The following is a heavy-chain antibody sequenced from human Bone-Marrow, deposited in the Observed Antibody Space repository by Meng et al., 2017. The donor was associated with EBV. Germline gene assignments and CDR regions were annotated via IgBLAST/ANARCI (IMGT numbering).Heavy chain of an antibody. J-gene: IGHJ4*01. CDR3: ARGGNWKFDY. Sequence: EVQLVESGGXLVKSGXSLRLSCAASGFTFSSYSMNGVRQAPGKGLEWVSSISSSSSYIYYADSVKGRFTISRDNAKNSLYLQMNSLRAEDTAVYYCARGGNWKFDYWGHGTRVTVSS. CDR2: ISSSSSYI. V-gene: IGHV3-21*01. CDR1: GFTFSSYS. D-gene: IGHD1-20*01.